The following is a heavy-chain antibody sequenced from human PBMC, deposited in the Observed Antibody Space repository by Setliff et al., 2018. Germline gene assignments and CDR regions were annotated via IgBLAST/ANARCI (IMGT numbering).Heavy chain of an antibody. CDR1: GGSIGHYY. Sequence: PSETLSLTCIVSGGSIGHYYWNWIRQPPGKGLEWIGYVYTSGSTNYNPSLKSRVTISVDTSRNQFSLELRSVTVADTATYYCVRPGGTTVVARHFDYWGSGILVTVSS. D-gene: IGHD2-15*01. J-gene: IGHJ4*01. CDR2: VYTSGST. V-gene: IGHV4-4*08. CDR3: VRPGGTTVVARHFDY.